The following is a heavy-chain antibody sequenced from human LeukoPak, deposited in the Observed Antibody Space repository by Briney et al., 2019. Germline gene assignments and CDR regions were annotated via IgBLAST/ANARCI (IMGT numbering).Heavy chain of an antibody. J-gene: IGHJ4*02. CDR3: ARLYGSGSYYNY. V-gene: IGHV4-34*01. D-gene: IGHD3-10*01. CDR2: INHSGST. Sequence: SETLSLTCAVYGGSFSGYYWSWIRQPPGKGLEWIGEINHSGSTNYYPSLKSRVTISVDTSKNQFSLRLSSVTAADTAVYYCARLYGSGSYYNYWGQGTLVTVSS. CDR1: GGSFSGYY.